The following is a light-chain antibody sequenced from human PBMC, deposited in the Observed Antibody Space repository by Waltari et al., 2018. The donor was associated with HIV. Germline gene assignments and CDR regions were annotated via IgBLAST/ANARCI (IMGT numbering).Light chain of an antibody. CDR1: SSDVGGYEY. CDR2: EVN. CDR3: ASYGDTNRVL. V-gene: IGLV2-8*01. Sequence: QSALTQPPSASGSLGPSVTISCTGTSSDVGGYEYVSWYQHHPDKAPKLIIYEVNKRPSGVPDRFSGSKPDNTASLTVAGLQDDDEAHYYCASYGDTNRVLFGGGTRVTVL. J-gene: IGLJ6*01.